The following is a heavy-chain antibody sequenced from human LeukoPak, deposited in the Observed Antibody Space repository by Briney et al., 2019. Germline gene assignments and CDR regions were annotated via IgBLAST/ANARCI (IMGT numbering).Heavy chain of an antibody. CDR1: GGSISSYY. V-gene: IGHV4-59*01. Sequence: KPSETLSLTCTVSGGSISSYYWSWIRQPPGKGLEWIGYIYYSGSTNYNPSLKSRVTISVDTSKNQFSLKLSSVTAADTAVYYCARDCSSTSCYGGFDYWGQGTLVTVSS. D-gene: IGHD2-2*01. CDR3: ARDCSSTSCYGGFDY. J-gene: IGHJ4*02. CDR2: IYYSGST.